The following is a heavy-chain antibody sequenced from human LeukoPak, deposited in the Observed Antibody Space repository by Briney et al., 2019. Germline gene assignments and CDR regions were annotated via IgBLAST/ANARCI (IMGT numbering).Heavy chain of an antibody. Sequence: GGSLRLSCAASGFTFSSYAMSWVRQAPGKGLEWVSAISGSGGSTYYADSVKGRFTISRDNSKNTLYLQMNSLRAEDTAVYYCAKGLAVAGSSNWFDPWGQGTLVTVSS. CDR2: ISGSGGST. CDR3: AKGLAVAGSSNWFDP. CDR1: GFTFSSYA. J-gene: IGHJ5*02. V-gene: IGHV3-23*01. D-gene: IGHD6-19*01.